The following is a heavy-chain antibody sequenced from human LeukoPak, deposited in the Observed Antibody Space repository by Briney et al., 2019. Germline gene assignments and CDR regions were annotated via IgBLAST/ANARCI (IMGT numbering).Heavy chain of an antibody. V-gene: IGHV4-59*12. Sequence: PSETLSLTCTVSGGSISSYYWSWIWQPPGKGMEWIGYIYYSGSTNYNPSLKSRVTISVDTSKNQFSLKLSSVTAADTAMYYCARGIVVGTSLGTYYYYYGMDVWGQGTTVTVSS. CDR3: ARGIVVGTSLGTYYYYYGMDV. J-gene: IGHJ6*02. CDR1: GGSISSYY. D-gene: IGHD1-14*01. CDR2: IYYSGST.